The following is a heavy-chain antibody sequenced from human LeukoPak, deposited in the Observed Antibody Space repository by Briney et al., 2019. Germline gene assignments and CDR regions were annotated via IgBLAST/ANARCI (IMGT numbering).Heavy chain of an antibody. CDR2: IYHSGST. CDR3: ARDSGGSRGSRVYDFWSGYYTDAFDI. V-gene: IGHV4-38-2*02. D-gene: IGHD3-3*01. CDR1: GYSISSGYY. Sequence: PSETLSLTCTVSGYSISSGYYWGWIRQPPGKGLEWIGSIYHSGSTYYNPSLKSRVTISVDTSKNQFSLKLSSVTAADTAVYYCARDSGGSRGSRVYDFWSGYYTDAFDIWGQGTMVTVSS. J-gene: IGHJ3*02.